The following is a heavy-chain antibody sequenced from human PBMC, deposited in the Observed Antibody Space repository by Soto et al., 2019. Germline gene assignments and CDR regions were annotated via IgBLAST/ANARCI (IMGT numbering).Heavy chain of an antibody. CDR3: AKRSLRRGYSYGEVDY. CDR1: GFTFSSYA. V-gene: IGHV3-23*01. Sequence: EVQLLESGGGLVQPGGSLRLSCAASGFTFSSYAMSWVRQAPGKGLEWVSAISGSGGSTYYADSVKGRFTISRDNSKNTLYLQMNSLRAEDTAVYYCAKRSLRRGYSYGEVDYWGQGTLVTVSS. J-gene: IGHJ4*02. CDR2: ISGSGGST. D-gene: IGHD5-18*01.